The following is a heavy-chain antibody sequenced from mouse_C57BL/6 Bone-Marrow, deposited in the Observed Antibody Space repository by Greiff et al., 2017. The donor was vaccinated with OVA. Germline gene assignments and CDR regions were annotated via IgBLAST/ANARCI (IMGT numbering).Heavy chain of an antibody. V-gene: IGHV5-6*02. CDR3: ARHGDYGSFFDY. D-gene: IGHD1-1*01. Sequence: DVKLQESGGDLVKPGGSLKLSCAASGFTLSSYGMSWVRQTPDKRLEWVATLSSGGSYTSYPDSVKGRFTISRDNAKKTLYLQMSSLKSEDTAMYYCARHGDYGSFFDYWGQGTTLTVSS. CDR2: LSSGGSYT. CDR1: GFTLSSYG. J-gene: IGHJ2*01.